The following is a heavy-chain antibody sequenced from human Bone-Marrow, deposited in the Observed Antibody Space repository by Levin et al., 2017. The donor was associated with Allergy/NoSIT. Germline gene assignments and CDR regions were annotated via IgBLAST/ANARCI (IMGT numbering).Heavy chain of an antibody. Sequence: RGESLKISCTASGVIFSDHYMDWVRQAPGKGLEWVGRIRNRADSYITEYAASVKGRFTISRVDSLNSLYLQMNSLKTEDTAVYYCARGEMDWFDPWGQGTLVTVSS. CDR2: IRNRADSYIT. CDR1: GVIFSDHY. CDR3: ARGEMDWFDP. J-gene: IGHJ5*02. V-gene: IGHV3-72*01. D-gene: IGHD2-8*01.